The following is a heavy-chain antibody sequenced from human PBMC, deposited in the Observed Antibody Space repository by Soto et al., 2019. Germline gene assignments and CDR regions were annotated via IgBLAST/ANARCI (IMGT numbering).Heavy chain of an antibody. CDR1: GGTVASSHW. Sequence: SATLSLTCGVSGGTVASSHWWSWVRQSPGGGLEWIGNVYHTGDTNLNPSLQSRVTISVDKSNNQFSLRLNSLTAADTAVYFCAREIVTAGGNNYFDPWGPGTLVTVSS. D-gene: IGHD2-21*02. V-gene: IGHV4-4*02. CDR2: VYHTGDT. J-gene: IGHJ5*02. CDR3: AREIVTAGGNNYFDP.